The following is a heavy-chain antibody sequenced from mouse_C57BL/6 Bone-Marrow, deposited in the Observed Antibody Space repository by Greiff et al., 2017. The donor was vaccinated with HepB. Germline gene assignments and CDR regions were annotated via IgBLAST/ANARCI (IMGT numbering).Heavy chain of an antibody. CDR3: TRGGLRYLAY. Sequence: QVQLKESGAELVRPGASVTLSCKASGYTFTDYEMHWVKQTPVHGLEWIGAIDPETGGTAYNQKFKGKAILTADKSSSTAYMELRSLTSEDSAVYYCTRGGLRYLAYWGQGTLVTVSA. CDR2: IDPETGGT. J-gene: IGHJ3*01. CDR1: GYTFTDYE. V-gene: IGHV1-15*01. D-gene: IGHD1-1*01.